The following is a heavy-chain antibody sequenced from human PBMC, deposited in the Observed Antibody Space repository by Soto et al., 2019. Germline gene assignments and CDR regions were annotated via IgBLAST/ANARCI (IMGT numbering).Heavy chain of an antibody. CDR1: GFTFNTYA. CDR3: AKGFSGTPDAFDI. V-gene: IGHV3-23*01. Sequence: DVQLLESGGGLVQPGGALRLSCAASGFTFNTYAMSWIRQAPGKGLEWVSAISATGGSTYYADSVKGRFTISRDNSKNTLYLQMNSLRAEDTAVYYCAKGFSGTPDAFDIWGQGTMVTVSS. CDR2: ISATGGST. D-gene: IGHD1-26*01. J-gene: IGHJ3*02.